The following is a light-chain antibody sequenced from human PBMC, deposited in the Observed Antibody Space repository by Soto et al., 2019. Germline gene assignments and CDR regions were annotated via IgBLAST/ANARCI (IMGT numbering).Light chain of an antibody. CDR3: CSYAHSSTYV. CDR2: EVS. CDR1: SSDVGNYNL. Sequence: QSVLTQPASVSGSPGRSITISCTGTSSDVGNYNLVSWYQHHAGKAPKLMIFEVSKRPSGVSNRFSGSKSGNTAPLTISGLQAEDEADYYCCSYAHSSTYVFGTGTKVTVL. J-gene: IGLJ1*01. V-gene: IGLV2-23*02.